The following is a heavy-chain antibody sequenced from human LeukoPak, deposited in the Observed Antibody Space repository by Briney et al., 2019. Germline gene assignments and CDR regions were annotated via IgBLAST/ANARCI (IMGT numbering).Heavy chain of an antibody. V-gene: IGHV4-61*02. CDR1: GGSISSGSYY. J-gene: IGHJ6*03. Sequence: SETLSLTCTVSGGSISSGSYYWSWIRQPAGKGLEWIGRIYTSGSTNYNPSLKSRVTISVDTSKNQFSLKLSSVTAADTAVYYCARGIRTGEWLRLGYYYYYMDVWGKGTTVTISS. D-gene: IGHD5-12*01. CDR3: ARGIRTGEWLRLGYYYYYMDV. CDR2: IYTSGST.